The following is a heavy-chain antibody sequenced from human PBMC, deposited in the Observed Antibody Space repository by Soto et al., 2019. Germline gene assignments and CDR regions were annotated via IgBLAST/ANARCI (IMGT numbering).Heavy chain of an antibody. J-gene: IGHJ4*02. D-gene: IGHD2-2*01. CDR1: GGTFSSYA. V-gene: IGHV1-69*01. CDR3: ARDLGYCSSTSCYREAYYFDY. CDR2: IIPIFGTA. Sequence: QVQLVQSGAEVKKPGSSVKVSCKASGGTFSSYAISWVRQAPGQGLEWMGGIIPIFGTANYAQKFQGRVTITADESTSTAYMELSSLRSEDTAVYYCARDLGYCSSTSCYREAYYFDYWSQGTLVTVSS.